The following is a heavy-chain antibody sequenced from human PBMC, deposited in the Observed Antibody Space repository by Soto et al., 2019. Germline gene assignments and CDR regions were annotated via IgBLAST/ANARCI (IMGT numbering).Heavy chain of an antibody. J-gene: IGHJ6*02. V-gene: IGHV1-69*13. D-gene: IGHD6-13*01. Sequence: SVKVSCKASGGTFSSYAISWVRQAPGQGLEWMGGIIPIFGTANYAQKFQGRVTITADESTSTAYMGLSSLRSEDTAVYYCARDSPGYSSSPYGMDVWGQGTTVTVSS. CDR3: ARDSPGYSSSPYGMDV. CDR2: IIPIFGTA. CDR1: GGTFSSYA.